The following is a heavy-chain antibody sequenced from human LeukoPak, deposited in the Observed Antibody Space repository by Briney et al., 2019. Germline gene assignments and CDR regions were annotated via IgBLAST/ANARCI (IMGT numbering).Heavy chain of an antibody. V-gene: IGHV1-69*05. CDR3: ARAEDYYDSSGYLAAPNDAFDI. CDR1: GGTFSSYA. Sequence: GASVKVSCKASGGTFSSYAISWVRQAHGEGLEWMGGIIPIFGTANYAQKFQGRVTITTDESTSTAYMELSSLRSEDTAVYYCARAEDYYDSSGYLAAPNDAFDIWGQGTMVTVSS. J-gene: IGHJ3*02. D-gene: IGHD3-22*01. CDR2: IIPIFGTA.